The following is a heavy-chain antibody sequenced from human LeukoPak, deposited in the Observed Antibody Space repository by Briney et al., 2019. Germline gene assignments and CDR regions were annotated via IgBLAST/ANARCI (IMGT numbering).Heavy chain of an antibody. J-gene: IGHJ5*02. CDR1: GYTFTGYY. Sequence: ASVKVSCKASGYTFTGYYMHWVRQAPGQGLEWMGWINPNSGGTNYAQKFQGRVTMTRDTSISTAYMELSRLRSDDTVVYYCARDLFCSSTSCYSNWFDPWGQGTLVTVSS. V-gene: IGHV1-2*02. D-gene: IGHD2-2*01. CDR2: INPNSGGT. CDR3: ARDLFCSSTSCYSNWFDP.